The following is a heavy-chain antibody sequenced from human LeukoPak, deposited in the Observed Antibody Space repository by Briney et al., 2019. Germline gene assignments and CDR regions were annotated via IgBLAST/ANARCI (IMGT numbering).Heavy chain of an antibody. V-gene: IGHV3-7*01. CDR3: ARGRECSGTGCYLPGIY. J-gene: IGHJ4*02. CDR1: GYIFSTYW. Sequence: GGSLRLSCVGSGYIFSTYWMGWVRQAPGKGLEWVANIKQDGSEKYHVDSVKGRFTISRDNAKNSLYLQMDSLRVEDTAVYYCARGRECSGTGCYLPGIYWGQGILVTVSS. D-gene: IGHD2-2*01. CDR2: IKQDGSEK.